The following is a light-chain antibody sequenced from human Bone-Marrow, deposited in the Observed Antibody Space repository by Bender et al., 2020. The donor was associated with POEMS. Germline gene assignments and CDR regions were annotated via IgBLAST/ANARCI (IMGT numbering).Light chain of an antibody. CDR3: CSYAGSAYV. J-gene: IGLJ1*01. CDR1: ELSEKY. Sequence: SYDLTQPPSVSVSPGQTASITCSGHELSEKYVCWYQQKPGQSPVMILYQDDKWPSGIPERFSGSNSGNTATLTISGTQFMDEADYYCCSYAGSAYVFGTGTTVTVL. V-gene: IGLV3-1*01. CDR2: QDD.